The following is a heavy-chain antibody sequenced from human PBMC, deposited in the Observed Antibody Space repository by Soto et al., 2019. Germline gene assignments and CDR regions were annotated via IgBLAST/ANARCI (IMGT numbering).Heavy chain of an antibody. D-gene: IGHD5-12*01. CDR2: ISGSGGST. J-gene: IGHJ4*02. CDR1: GFTFSSYA. Sequence: EVQLLESGGGLVQPGGSLRLSCAASGFTFSSYAMSWVRQAPGKGLEWVSVISGSGGSTYYAGSVKGRFTISRDNSKNTLYLQMNSLRAEDTAVYYCAKDLGYSGYDSRFDYWGQGTLVTVSS. V-gene: IGHV3-23*01. CDR3: AKDLGYSGYDSRFDY.